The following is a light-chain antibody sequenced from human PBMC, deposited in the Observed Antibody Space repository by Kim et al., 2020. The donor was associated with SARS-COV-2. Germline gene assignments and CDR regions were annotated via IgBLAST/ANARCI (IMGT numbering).Light chain of an antibody. J-gene: IGKJ4*01. CDR3: QQRGSWPPLT. CDR1: QSVSSY. V-gene: IGKV3-11*01. Sequence: SPGESATLSCRASQSVSSYLAWYQQKPGQAPRLLIYDASNRATGIPARFSGSGSGTDFTLTISSLEPEDFAVYYCQQRGSWPPLTFGGGTKVDIK. CDR2: DAS.